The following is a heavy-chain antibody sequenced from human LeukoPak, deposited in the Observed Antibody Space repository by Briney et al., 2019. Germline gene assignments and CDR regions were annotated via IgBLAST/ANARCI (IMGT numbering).Heavy chain of an antibody. CDR3: ARVPVGYQGYSSAWYTDY. CDR2: IISSSSRI. V-gene: IGHV3-21*01. J-gene: IGHJ4*02. Sequence: GGSLRLSYAASGFTFSSYTMMWVRQAPGKGLENVSSIISSSSRIFYADSVRGRFTISRDNAKNSLYLQMNSLRAEDTAVYYWARVPVGYQGYSSAWYTDYWGQGTLVSVSS. CDR1: GFTFSSYT. D-gene: IGHD6-19*01.